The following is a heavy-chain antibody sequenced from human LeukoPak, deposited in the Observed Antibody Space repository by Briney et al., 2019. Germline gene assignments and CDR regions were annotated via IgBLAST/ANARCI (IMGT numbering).Heavy chain of an antibody. CDR1: GFTFTTYW. Sequence: GGSLRLSCAASGFTFTTYWMAWVRQAPGKGLEWVANIKQDGSEAVYADSVRGRFTISRDNAKNSLYLQMSSLRVEDTAVYYCPNGIYDRSYWGQGTLVTVSS. J-gene: IGHJ4*02. CDR2: IKQDGSEA. D-gene: IGHD2-8*01. V-gene: IGHV3-7*01. CDR3: PNGIYDRSY.